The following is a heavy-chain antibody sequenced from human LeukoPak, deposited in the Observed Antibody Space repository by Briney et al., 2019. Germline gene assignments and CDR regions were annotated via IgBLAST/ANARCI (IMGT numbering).Heavy chain of an antibody. CDR2: INPNSGGT. Sequence: EASVKVSCKASGYTFTGYYMHWVRQAPGQGLEWMGWINPNSGGTNYAQKFQGRVTMTRDTSISTAYMELSRLRSDDTAVYYCARGVVDFFGVVGSYFDYWGQGTLVTVSS. J-gene: IGHJ4*02. CDR3: ARGVVDFFGVVGSYFDY. V-gene: IGHV1-2*02. CDR1: GYTFTGYY. D-gene: IGHD3-3*01.